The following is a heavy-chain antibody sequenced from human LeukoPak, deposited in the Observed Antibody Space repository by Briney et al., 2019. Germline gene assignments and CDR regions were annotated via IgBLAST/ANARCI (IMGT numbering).Heavy chain of an antibody. CDR2: IYTSGST. J-gene: IGHJ6*03. CDR1: GDSISSGSYY. Sequence: PSETLSLTCTVSGDSISSGSYYWSWIRQPAGKGLEWIGRIYTSGSTNYNPSLKSRVTMSVDTSKNQFSLKLSSVTAADTAVYYCARDLRAGYYDSSGYCYYYYMDVWGKGTTVTISS. CDR3: ARDLRAGYYDSSGYCYYYYMDV. D-gene: IGHD3-22*01. V-gene: IGHV4-61*02.